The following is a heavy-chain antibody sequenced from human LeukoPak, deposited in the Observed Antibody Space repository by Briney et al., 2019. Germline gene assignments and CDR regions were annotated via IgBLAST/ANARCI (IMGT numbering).Heavy chain of an antibody. D-gene: IGHD3-22*01. J-gene: IGHJ4*02. Sequence: GGSLRLSCGASGFTFSSYGMYWVRKAPGKGLEWVAITSYDGSNKYYADPVMGRFTITRDNPKNTLYLQIHSLRADDTALQCCVIERYYDIGGFDCWGQGTLVTVSS. CDR3: VIERYYDIGGFDC. CDR1: GFTFSSYG. V-gene: IGHV3-30*03. CDR2: TSYDGSNK.